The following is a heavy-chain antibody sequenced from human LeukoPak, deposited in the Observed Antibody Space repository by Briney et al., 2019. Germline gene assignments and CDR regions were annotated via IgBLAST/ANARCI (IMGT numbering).Heavy chain of an antibody. J-gene: IGHJ6*03. CDR1: GGSFSGYY. CDR3: ARKPAPRYSSSSTYYYYYYMDV. CDR2: INHSGST. V-gene: IGHV4-34*01. D-gene: IGHD6-6*01. Sequence: SETLSLTCAVYGGSFSGYYWSWIRQPPGKGLEWIGEINHSGSTNYNPSLKGRVTISVDTSKNQFSLKLSSVTAADTAVYYCARKPAPRYSSSSTYYYYYYMDVWGKGTTVTVSS.